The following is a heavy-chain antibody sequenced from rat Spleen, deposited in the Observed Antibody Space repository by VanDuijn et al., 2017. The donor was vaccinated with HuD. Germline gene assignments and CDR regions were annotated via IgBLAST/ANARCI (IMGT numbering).Heavy chain of an antibody. CDR1: GYSITSNY. CDR2: ISYSGST. CDR3: ARHGYNSYFDY. Sequence: EVQLQESGPGLVKPSQSLSLTCSVTGYSITSNYWAWIRKFPGNKMEWMGYISYSGSTSYNPSLKSRISITRDTSKNQFFLQLNSVTTEDTATYYCARHGYNSYFDYWGQGVMVTVSS. J-gene: IGHJ2*01. D-gene: IGHD1-9*01. V-gene: IGHV3-1*01.